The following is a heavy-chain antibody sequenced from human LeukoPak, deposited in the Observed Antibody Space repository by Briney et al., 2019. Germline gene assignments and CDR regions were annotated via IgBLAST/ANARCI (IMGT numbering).Heavy chain of an antibody. V-gene: IGHV4-61*02. CDR1: GGSISSGSYY. CDR2: IYTSGST. D-gene: IGHD3-22*01. CDR3: ARESSTYYYDSSGYYPRVGDFDY. J-gene: IGHJ4*02. Sequence: SETLSLTCTVSGGSISSGSYYWSWIRQPAGKGLEWIGRIYTSGSTNYNPSLKSRVTISVDTSKNQFSLKLSSVTAADTAVYYCARESSTYYYDSSGYYPRVGDFDYWGQGTLATVSS.